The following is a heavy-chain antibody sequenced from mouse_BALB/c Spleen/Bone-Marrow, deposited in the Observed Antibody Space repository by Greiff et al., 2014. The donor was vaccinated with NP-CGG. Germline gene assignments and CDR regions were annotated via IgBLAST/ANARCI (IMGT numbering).Heavy chain of an antibody. CDR2: IDPSTSET. CDR3: ERRTLAMDY. J-gene: IGHJ4*01. Sequence: VQLQQSGPDLVRPGSSVKMSCKASDYTFTTYWMHWVKQRPGQGLEWIGMIDPSTSETRLNQKFKDKATLIVDKSSNTAYMQLSSLTTEDSAVYSGERRTLAMDYWGQGTSVTVSS. V-gene: IGHV1-52*01. CDR1: DYTFTTYW.